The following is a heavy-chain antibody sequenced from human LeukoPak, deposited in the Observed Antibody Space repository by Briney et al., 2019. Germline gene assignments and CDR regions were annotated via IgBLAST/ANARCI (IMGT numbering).Heavy chain of an antibody. CDR3: AKDGVGAAGSYAFDI. CDR1: GFAFDDYA. D-gene: IGHD2-15*01. Sequence: GGSLRLPCAASGFAFDDYAMHWVRQAPGKGLEWVSAISGSGGSTYYADSVKGRFTISRDNSKNTLYLQMNSLRAEDTAVYYCAKDGVGAAGSYAFDIWGQGTMVTVSS. CDR2: ISGSGGST. J-gene: IGHJ3*02. V-gene: IGHV3-23*01.